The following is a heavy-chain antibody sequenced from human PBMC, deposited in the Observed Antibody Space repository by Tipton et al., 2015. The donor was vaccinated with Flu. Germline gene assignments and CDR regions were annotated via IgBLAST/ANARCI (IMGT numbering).Heavy chain of an antibody. Sequence: TLSLTCTVSGGSIRTTDFYWGWIRQSPGKGLEWIASIYYNGPTQYNPSLTSRATISIDTSRSQFSLRLTSLTAADTAVYYCAREMRFYIDGVDCWGQGILVPVSS. V-gene: IGHV4-39*02. J-gene: IGHJ4*02. D-gene: IGHD3-10*01. CDR1: GGSIRTTDFY. CDR3: AREMRFYIDGVDC. CDR2: IYYNGPT.